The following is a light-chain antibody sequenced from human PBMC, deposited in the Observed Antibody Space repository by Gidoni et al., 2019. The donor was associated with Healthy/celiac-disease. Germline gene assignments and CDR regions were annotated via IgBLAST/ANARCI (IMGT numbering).Light chain of an antibody. CDR2: GAS. J-gene: IGKJ1*01. V-gene: IGKV3-20*01. CDR1: QSVSSSY. Sequence: IALTQSPGTLSLTPGARAILSCRATQSVSSSYLAWYHQKPAQAPRLLIYGASSRATGITDRFSGSGSGTDFTISISRLEPEDFAVYYCQQYGSSPWTFGQGTKVEIK. CDR3: QQYGSSPWT.